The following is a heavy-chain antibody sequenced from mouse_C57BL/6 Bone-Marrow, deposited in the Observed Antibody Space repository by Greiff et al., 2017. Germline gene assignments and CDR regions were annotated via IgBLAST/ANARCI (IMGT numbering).Heavy chain of an antibody. CDR3: ARGKRYYGCPAYFAY. CDR1: GYTFTSYW. D-gene: IGHD1-1*01. J-gene: IGHJ3*01. Sequence: QVQLQQPGAELVRPGTSVKLSCKASGYTFTSYWMHWVKQRPVQGLEWIGVIDPSDSYTNYNQKFKGKATLTVDTSSSTAYMQLSSLTSEDSAVYDGARGKRYYGCPAYFAYWGKGTMVTVSA. V-gene: IGHV1-59*01. CDR2: IDPSDSYT.